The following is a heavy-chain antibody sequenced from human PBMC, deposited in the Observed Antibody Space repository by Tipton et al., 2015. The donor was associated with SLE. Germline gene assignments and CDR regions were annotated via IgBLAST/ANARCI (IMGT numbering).Heavy chain of an antibody. D-gene: IGHD5-24*01. J-gene: IGHJ5*02. V-gene: IGHV5-51*01. CDR2: IYPGDSDT. CDR3: ARHRGEELGTIRGCFDL. CDR1: GYSFTTYW. Sequence: QLVQSGAEVRKPGESLKISCKGSGYSFTTYWLGWVRQMPGKGLQWMGIIYPGDSDTRYSPSFEGQVTISADKSINTAYLQWSSLKASDTAIYYCARHRGEELGTIRGCFDLWGQGTLVTVSS.